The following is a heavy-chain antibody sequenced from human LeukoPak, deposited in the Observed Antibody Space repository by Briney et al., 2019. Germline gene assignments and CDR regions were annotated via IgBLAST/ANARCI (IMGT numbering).Heavy chain of an antibody. Sequence: GASVKVSCKASGGTFSSYTINWVRQAPGQGLEWMGWISAYNGNTNYAQKLQGRVTMTTDTSTSTAYMELRSLRSDDTAVYYCARDVEDRGRSFDYWGQGTLVTVSS. CDR3: ARDVEDRGRSFDY. V-gene: IGHV1-18*01. D-gene: IGHD2-15*01. J-gene: IGHJ4*02. CDR2: ISAYNGNT. CDR1: GGTFSSYT.